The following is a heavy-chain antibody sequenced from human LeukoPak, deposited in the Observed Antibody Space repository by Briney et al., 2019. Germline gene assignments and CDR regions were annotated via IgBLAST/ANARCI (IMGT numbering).Heavy chain of an antibody. CDR1: GCTFSSYV. D-gene: IGHD4-11*01. CDR3: YSEVQGGKDYFDY. V-gene: IGHV3-30-3*01. Sequence: PGGSLRLSCAASGCTFSSYVMHWFRQAPGKGLEWVAVISYDGSNKYYADSVKGRFTISRDNSKNTLYLQMKSLRAEDTAVYYCYSEVQGGKDYFDYWGQGTLVTVSS. CDR2: ISYDGSNK. J-gene: IGHJ4*02.